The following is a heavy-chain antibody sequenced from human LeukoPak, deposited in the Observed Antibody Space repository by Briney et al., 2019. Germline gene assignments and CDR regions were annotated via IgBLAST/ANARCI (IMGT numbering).Heavy chain of an antibody. J-gene: IGHJ2*01. V-gene: IGHV3-33*01. CDR2: IWYDGSNQ. Sequence: PGMSLRLSCAASGFTFSSYGIHWVRQAPGKGLEWVAVIWYDGSNQYYTDSVKGRFTISRDNSKNTLYLQMNSLRAEDTAVYYCARERDYGDHAGYWYFDLWGRGTLVTVSS. CDR1: GFTFSSYG. D-gene: IGHD4-17*01. CDR3: ARERDYGDHAGYWYFDL.